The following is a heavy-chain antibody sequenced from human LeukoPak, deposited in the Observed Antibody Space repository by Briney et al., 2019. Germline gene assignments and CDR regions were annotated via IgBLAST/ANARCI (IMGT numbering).Heavy chain of an antibody. J-gene: IGHJ6*02. V-gene: IGHV3-23*01. D-gene: IGHD3-22*01. CDR2: ISGSGGST. CDR1: GFTFSSYA. Sequence: PGGSLRLSCAASGFTFSSYAMSWVRQAPGKGLEWVSAISGSGGSTYYADSVKGRFTISRDNSKNTLYLQMNSLRAEDTAVYYCASPGGDYYDSSGYSTYYYCGMDVWGQGTTVTVSS. CDR3: ASPGGDYYDSSGYSTYYYCGMDV.